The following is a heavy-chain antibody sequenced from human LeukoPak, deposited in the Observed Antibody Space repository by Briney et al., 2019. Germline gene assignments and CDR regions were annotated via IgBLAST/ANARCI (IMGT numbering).Heavy chain of an antibody. CDR1: GGSINNYY. Sequence: SETLSLTCTVSGGSINNYYWTWIRQPPGKGLEWIGHIYDSGSTNYNPSLKSRVTISLDTSENQFSLKLSSLTAADTAVYYCARRKSSYGDYIDYWGQGTLVTVSS. CDR2: IYDSGST. D-gene: IGHD4-17*01. V-gene: IGHV4-59*08. J-gene: IGHJ4*02. CDR3: ARRKSSYGDYIDY.